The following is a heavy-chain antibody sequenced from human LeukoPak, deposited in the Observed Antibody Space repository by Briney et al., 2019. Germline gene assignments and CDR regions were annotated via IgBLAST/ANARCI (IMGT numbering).Heavy chain of an antibody. D-gene: IGHD3-22*01. Sequence: GGSLGLSCAASGFTFSSYSMNWVRQAPGKGLEWVSSISSSSSYIYYADSVKGRFTISRDNAKNSLYLQMNSLRAEDTAVYYCARDEYYYDSSTPGDYYYGMDVWGQGTTVTVSS. V-gene: IGHV3-21*01. CDR2: ISSSSSYI. CDR1: GFTFSSYS. J-gene: IGHJ6*02. CDR3: ARDEYYYDSSTPGDYYYGMDV.